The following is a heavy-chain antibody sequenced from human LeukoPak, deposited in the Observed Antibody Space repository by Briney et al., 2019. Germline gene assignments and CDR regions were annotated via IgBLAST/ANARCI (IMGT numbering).Heavy chain of an antibody. J-gene: IGHJ4*02. V-gene: IGHV3-7*01. Sequence: HPGGSLRLSCAASGFTFSSYWMSWARQAPGKGLEWVANIKQDGSEKYYVDSVKGRFTISRDNAKNSLYLQMNSLRAEDTAVYYCARGGESGWFPTVFDYWGQGTLVTVSS. CDR1: GFTFSSYW. CDR2: IKQDGSEK. CDR3: ARGGESGWFPTVFDY. D-gene: IGHD6-19*01.